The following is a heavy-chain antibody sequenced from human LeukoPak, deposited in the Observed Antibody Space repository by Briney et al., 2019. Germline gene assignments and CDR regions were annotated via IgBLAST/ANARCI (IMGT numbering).Heavy chain of an antibody. CDR3: ARVARGIGVATIRWFDP. CDR1: GYTFTGYY. CDR2: INPNSGGT. J-gene: IGHJ5*02. V-gene: IGHV1-2*06. D-gene: IGHD5-12*01. Sequence: ASVKVSCKASGYTFTGYYMHWVRQAPGQGLEWMGRINPNSGGTNYAQKFQARVTMTRDTSISTAYMELSRLRSDDTAVYYCARVARGIGVATIRWFDPWGQGTLVTVSS.